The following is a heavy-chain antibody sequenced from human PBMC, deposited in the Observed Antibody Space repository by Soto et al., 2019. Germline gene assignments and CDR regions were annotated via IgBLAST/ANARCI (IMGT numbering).Heavy chain of an antibody. Sequence: GGSLRLSCTASGFTFGDYAMSWFRQAPGKGLEWVGFIRSKAYGGTTEYAASVKGRFTISRDDSKSIAYLQMNSLKTEDTAVYYCTRVLSGYCSSTSCVFVGGFDYWGQGTLVTVSS. V-gene: IGHV3-49*03. CDR2: IRSKAYGGTT. D-gene: IGHD2-2*01. CDR1: GFTFGDYA. J-gene: IGHJ4*02. CDR3: TRVLSGYCSSTSCVFVGGFDY.